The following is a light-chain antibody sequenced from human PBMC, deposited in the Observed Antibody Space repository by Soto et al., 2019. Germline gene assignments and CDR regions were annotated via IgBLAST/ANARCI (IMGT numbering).Light chain of an antibody. CDR3: QQYGSSPLT. CDR1: QSVSSSY. CDR2: GAS. J-gene: IGKJ2*01. Sequence: EIVLTQSPGTLSLSPGERATLSCRASQSVSSSYLAWYQHKPGQAPRLLIHGASSRATGIPDRFSGSGSGTDFTLTISRLEPEDFAVYYCQQYGSSPLTFGQGTKLEIK. V-gene: IGKV3-20*01.